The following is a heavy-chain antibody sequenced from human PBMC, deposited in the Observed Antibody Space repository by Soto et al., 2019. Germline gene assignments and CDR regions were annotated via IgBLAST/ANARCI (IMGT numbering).Heavy chain of an antibody. CDR3: ARAPKVSGSSQTRPDF. J-gene: IGHJ4*02. D-gene: IGHD6-6*01. V-gene: IGHV4-34*01. CDR1: SGSLSGYY. CDR2: ISQSGNT. Sequence: ETLSLTCSIYSGSLSGYYWSWIRQPPGKGLEWIGEISQSGNTNYSPSLKSRVSISIDTSKKQFSLNLASVSAADTAVYYCARAPKVSGSSQTRPDFWGQGTLVTVSS.